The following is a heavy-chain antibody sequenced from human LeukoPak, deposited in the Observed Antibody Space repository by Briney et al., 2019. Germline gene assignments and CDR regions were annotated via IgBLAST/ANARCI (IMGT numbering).Heavy chain of an antibody. Sequence: GGSLRLSCAASGFTFSSYAMHWVRQAPGKGLEYVSAISSNGGSTYYANSVKGRFTISRDNSKNTLYLQMGSLRAEDMAVYYCARDRDGYSQFDYWGQGTMVTVSS. D-gene: IGHD5-24*01. CDR1: GFTFSSYA. J-gene: IGHJ4*02. CDR3: ARDRDGYSQFDY. V-gene: IGHV3-64*01. CDR2: ISSNGGST.